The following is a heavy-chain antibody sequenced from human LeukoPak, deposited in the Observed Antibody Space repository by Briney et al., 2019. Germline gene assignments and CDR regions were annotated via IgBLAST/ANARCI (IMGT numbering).Heavy chain of an antibody. D-gene: IGHD6-13*01. CDR3: AKEGYSRGYYSYYYMDV. J-gene: IGHJ6*03. V-gene: IGHV3-30*19. Sequence: GGSLRLSCAASGFSITTYGMHWVRQAPDKGLEWVTAISYDGSNKYYADSVKGRFTISRDNSKNTLYVQMNSLRAEDTAVYYCAKEGYSRGYYSYYYMDVWGKGTTVTVSS. CDR1: GFSITTYG. CDR2: ISYDGSNK.